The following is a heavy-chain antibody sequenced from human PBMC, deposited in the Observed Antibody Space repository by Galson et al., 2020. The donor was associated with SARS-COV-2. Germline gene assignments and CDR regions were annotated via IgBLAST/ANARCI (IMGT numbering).Heavy chain of an antibody. CDR1: GFTFGSYT. J-gene: IGHJ4*02. CDR3: AKDLAGIAVY. CDR2: ITGSGGST. Sequence: GGSLRLSCAASGFTFGSYTMNWVRQAPGKGLEWVSSITGSGGSTYYADSVKGRFTISRDNSKNTLYLQINSLRAEDTAIYYCAKDLAGIAVYWGQGTLVTVSS. V-gene: IGHV3-23*01. D-gene: IGHD6-19*01.